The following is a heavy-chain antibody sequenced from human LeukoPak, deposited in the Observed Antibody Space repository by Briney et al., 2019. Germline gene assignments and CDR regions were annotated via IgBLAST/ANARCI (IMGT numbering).Heavy chain of an antibody. Sequence: ASVKVSCKASGGTFSSYAISWVRQAPGQGLEWMGGIIPIFGTANYAQKFRGRVTITADESTSTAYMELSSLRSEDTAVYYCARDPASVDCSGGSCYPIHYWYFDLWGRGTLVTVSS. D-gene: IGHD2-15*01. V-gene: IGHV1-69*13. CDR2: IIPIFGTA. J-gene: IGHJ2*01. CDR1: GGTFSSYA. CDR3: ARDPASVDCSGGSCYPIHYWYFDL.